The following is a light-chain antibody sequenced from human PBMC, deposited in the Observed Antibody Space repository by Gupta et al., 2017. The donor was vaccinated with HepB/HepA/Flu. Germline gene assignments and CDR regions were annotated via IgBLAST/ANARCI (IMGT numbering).Light chain of an antibody. CDR1: ESVSSN. V-gene: IGKV3-15*01. CDR3: QQYNNWPPWT. CDR2: GAS. J-gene: IGKJ1*01. Sequence: ELVMTPYPATLSVSPGERATLSCRARESVSSNLAWYQQKPGQAPRPLIYGASTRATGIPARFSGSGCGTDVSLTISSRQSEDFAVYYCQQYNNWPPWTFGQGTKVEIK.